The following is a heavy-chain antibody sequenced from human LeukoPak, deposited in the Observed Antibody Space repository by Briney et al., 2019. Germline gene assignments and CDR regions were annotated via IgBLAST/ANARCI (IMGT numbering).Heavy chain of an antibody. D-gene: IGHD2-15*01. CDR1: GFSFR. CDR3: ARDGGLHTNFDY. J-gene: IGHJ4*02. CDR2: TKPDGSAE. V-gene: IGHV3-7*01. Sequence: GGSLRLSCAASGFSFRMGWVRQAPGTGLEWVANTKPDGSAEYYADSVRGRFTASRDNANNLLYLQMNRLRAEDTAVYYCARDGGLHTNFDYWGQGALLTVSS.